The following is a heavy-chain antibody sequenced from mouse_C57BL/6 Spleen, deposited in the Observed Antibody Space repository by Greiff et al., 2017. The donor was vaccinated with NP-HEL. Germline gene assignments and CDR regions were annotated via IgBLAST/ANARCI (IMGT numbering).Heavy chain of an antibody. J-gene: IGHJ4*01. V-gene: IGHV1-82*01. Sequence: QVQLKQSGPELVKPGASVKISCKASGYAFSSSWMNWVKQRPGKGLEWIGRIYPGDGDTNYNGKFQGKATLTADKSSSTAYMQLSSLTAEDSAVYFCARGGGYAMDYWGQGTSVTVSS. CDR2: IYPGDGDT. CDR3: ARGGGYAMDY. CDR1: GYAFSSSW.